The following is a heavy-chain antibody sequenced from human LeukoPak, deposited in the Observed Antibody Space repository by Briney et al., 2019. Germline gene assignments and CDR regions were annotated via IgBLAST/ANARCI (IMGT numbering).Heavy chain of an antibody. Sequence: PGGSLRLSCATSDSTFSGYGIHWVRQAPGKGLEWVALISFDGSQKYYADSVKGRFTISRDNSKSTVYLQMNSLREEDAAVYYCSKDLTSDFGGDLDPWGQGTLVTVSS. J-gene: IGHJ5*02. D-gene: IGHD3-10*01. CDR1: DSTFSGYG. V-gene: IGHV3-30*02. CDR3: SKDLTSDFGGDLDP. CDR2: ISFDGSQK.